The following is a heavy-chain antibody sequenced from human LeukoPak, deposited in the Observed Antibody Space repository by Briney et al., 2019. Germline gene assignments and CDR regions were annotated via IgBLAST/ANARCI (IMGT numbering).Heavy chain of an antibody. CDR1: GFTFSTYA. D-gene: IGHD6-19*01. J-gene: IGHJ5*02. Sequence: GGSLRLSCAASGFTFSTYAMSWVRQAPGKGLEWVSAISGSGGSTYYADSVKGRFTISRDNSKNTLYLQMNSLRAEDTAVYYCAKGGSSGWRGNWFDPWGQGTLVTVSS. V-gene: IGHV3-23*01. CDR2: ISGSGGST. CDR3: AKGGSSGWRGNWFDP.